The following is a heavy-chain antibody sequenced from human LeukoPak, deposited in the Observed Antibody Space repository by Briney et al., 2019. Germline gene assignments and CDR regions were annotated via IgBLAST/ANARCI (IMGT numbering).Heavy chain of an antibody. J-gene: IGHJ6*02. CDR1: GYTFTSYD. Sequence: ASVKVSCKASGYTFTSYDINWVRQATGQGLEWMGWMNPNSGSTGYAQKFQGRVTMTRNTSISTAYMELSSLRSEDAAVYYCARGPDYYGSFLNYYYYYYGMDVWGQGTTVTVSS. D-gene: IGHD3-10*01. V-gene: IGHV1-8*01. CDR2: MNPNSGST. CDR3: ARGPDYYGSFLNYYYYYYGMDV.